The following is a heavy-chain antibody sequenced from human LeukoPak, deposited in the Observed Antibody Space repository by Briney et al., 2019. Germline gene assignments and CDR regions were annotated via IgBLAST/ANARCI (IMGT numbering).Heavy chain of an antibody. CDR1: GFTFSSFT. CDR3: AKVGGYTTGWSDY. Sequence: GGSLRLSCAASGFTFSSFTMTWVRQAPGKGLEWVSAIGGRGGSTYYADSLEGRFTIARDNSKDMVYLQMNSLRAEDTALYYCAKVGGYTTGWSDYWGQGTLVTVSS. J-gene: IGHJ4*02. V-gene: IGHV3-23*01. D-gene: IGHD6-19*01. CDR2: IGGRGGST.